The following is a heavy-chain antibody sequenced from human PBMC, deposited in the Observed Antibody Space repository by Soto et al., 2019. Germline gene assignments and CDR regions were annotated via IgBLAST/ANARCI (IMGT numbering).Heavy chain of an antibody. CDR2: IYFSGST. CDR3: ARHGSY. Sequence: SETLSLTCTVSGVSISSSSYYWGWIRQTPGKGLEWIGTIYFSGSTYYNPSLKSRVTISVDRSKNQFSLNLTSATAADTAVYYCARHGSYWGPGTLVTVSS. CDR1: GVSISSSSYY. V-gene: IGHV4-39*01. J-gene: IGHJ4*02.